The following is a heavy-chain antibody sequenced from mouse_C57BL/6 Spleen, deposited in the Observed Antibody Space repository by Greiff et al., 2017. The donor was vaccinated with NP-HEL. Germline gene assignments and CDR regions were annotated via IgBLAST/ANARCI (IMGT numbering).Heavy chain of an antibody. CDR3: ARHPYAMDY. J-gene: IGHJ4*01. Sequence: EVMLVESGGGLVKPGGSLKLSCAASGFTFSDYGMHWVRQAPEKGLEWVAYISSGSSTIYYADTVKGRFTISRDNAKNTLFLQMTSLRAEDTAMYYCARHPYAMDYWGQGTSVTVSS. CDR2: ISSGSSTI. V-gene: IGHV5-17*01. CDR1: GFTFSDYG.